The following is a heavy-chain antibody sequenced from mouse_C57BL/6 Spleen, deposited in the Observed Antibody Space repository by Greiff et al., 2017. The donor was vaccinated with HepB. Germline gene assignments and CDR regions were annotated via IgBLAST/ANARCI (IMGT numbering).Heavy chain of an antibody. J-gene: IGHJ4*01. D-gene: IGHD2-14*01. V-gene: IGHV1-39*01. CDR2: INPNYGTT. Sequence: EVQLQQSGPELVKPGASVKISCKASGYSFTDYNMNWVKQRHGKSLEWIGGINPNYGTTSYNQKFKGKATLTVDQSSSTAYMQLNSLTSEDSAVYYCERAIEYDAYAMDYWGQGTSVTVSS. CDR1: GYSFTDYN. CDR3: ERAIEYDAYAMDY.